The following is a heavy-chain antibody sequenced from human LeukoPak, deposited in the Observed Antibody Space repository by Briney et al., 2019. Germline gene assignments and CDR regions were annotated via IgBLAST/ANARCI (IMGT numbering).Heavy chain of an antibody. CDR2: INHSGST. Sequence: PSETLSLTCAVYGGSFSGYYWSWIRQPPGKGLEWIGEINHSGSTNYNPSLKSRVTISVDTSKNQFSLKVSSVTAADTAVYYCARRSGGSYYYYYYMDVWGKGTTVTISS. V-gene: IGHV4-34*01. CDR3: ARRSGGSYYYYYYMDV. J-gene: IGHJ6*03. D-gene: IGHD2-15*01. CDR1: GGSFSGYY.